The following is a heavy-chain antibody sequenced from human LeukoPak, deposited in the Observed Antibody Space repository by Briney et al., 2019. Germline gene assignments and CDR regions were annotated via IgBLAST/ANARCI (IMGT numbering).Heavy chain of an antibody. V-gene: IGHV4-59*01. D-gene: IGHD1-26*01. Sequence: SETLSLTCTVSGGSISTYYWSWIRQPPGKGLEWIGYIYYSGGTNYNPSLKSRVTISVDTSKNQFSLKLSPVTAADTAVYYCARQVGVTGNYYNGMDVWGQGTTVTVSS. J-gene: IGHJ6*02. CDR1: GGSISTYY. CDR2: IYYSGGT. CDR3: ARQVGVTGNYYNGMDV.